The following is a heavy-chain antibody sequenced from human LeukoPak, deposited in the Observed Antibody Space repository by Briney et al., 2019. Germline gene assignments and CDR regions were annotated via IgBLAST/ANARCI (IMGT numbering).Heavy chain of an antibody. J-gene: IGHJ4*02. CDR1: GGSISNYY. V-gene: IGHV4-4*07. CDR2: IYTSGST. D-gene: IGHD5-18*01. Sequence: SETLSLTCTVSGGSISNYYWSWIRQPAGKGLEWIGRIYTSGSTNYNPSLKSRVTISVDTSKNQFSLKLSSVTAADTAVYYCAAGEGVGYSYGYGFDYWGQGTLVTVSS. CDR3: AAGEGVGYSYGYGFDY.